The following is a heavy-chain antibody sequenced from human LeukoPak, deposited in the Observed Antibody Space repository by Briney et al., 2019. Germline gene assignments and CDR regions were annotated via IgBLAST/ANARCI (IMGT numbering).Heavy chain of an antibody. Sequence: GASVKVSCKASGYTFTSYGIIWVRQAPGQGLEWMGWISAYNGNTNYAQKLQGGVTMTTDTSTSTAYMELRSLRSDDTAVYYCARDRENDYGDYSHYFDYWGQGTLVTVSS. CDR3: ARDRENDYGDYSHYFDY. CDR2: ISAYNGNT. CDR1: GYTFTSYG. D-gene: IGHD4-17*01. J-gene: IGHJ4*02. V-gene: IGHV1-18*01.